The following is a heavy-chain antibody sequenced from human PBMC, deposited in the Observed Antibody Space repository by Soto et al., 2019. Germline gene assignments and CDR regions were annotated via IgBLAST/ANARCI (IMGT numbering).Heavy chain of an antibody. D-gene: IGHD2-15*01. CDR2: IRAYNGNT. Sequence: ASVKVSCKASGYTFTSYGISWVRQAPGQGLEWMGWIRAYNGNTNYPQKLRGRVTMTTDTSTSTVYLELRSLRSDDTAVYYCAKSPNPGSATPSYYGMDVWGLGTTVTVSS. CDR3: AKSPNPGSATPSYYGMDV. CDR1: GYTFTSYG. J-gene: IGHJ6*02. V-gene: IGHV1-18*01.